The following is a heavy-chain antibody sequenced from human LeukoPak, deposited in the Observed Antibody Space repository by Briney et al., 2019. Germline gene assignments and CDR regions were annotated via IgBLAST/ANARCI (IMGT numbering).Heavy chain of an antibody. CDR2: IYSGGST. V-gene: IGHV3-53*01. Sequence: GGSLRLSCAASGFTVSSNYMSWVRQAPGKGLEWVSVIYSGGSTYYADSVKGRFTISRDNSKNTLYLQMNSLRAEDTAVYYCAKDAPPEIVVVMPYYFDYWGQGTLVTVSS. J-gene: IGHJ4*02. CDR1: GFTVSSNY. CDR3: AKDAPPEIVVVMPYYFDY. D-gene: IGHD3-22*01.